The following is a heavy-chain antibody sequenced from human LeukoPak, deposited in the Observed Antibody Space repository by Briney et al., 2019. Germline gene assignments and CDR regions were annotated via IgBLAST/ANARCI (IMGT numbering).Heavy chain of an antibody. CDR2: MYTGGTT. CDR1: GFTVSGTH. D-gene: IGHD4-11*01. CDR3: AKGPMDSSNYLFDY. Sequence: PGGSLRLSCSASGFTVSGTHMSWVRQAPGKGLEWVSAMYTGGTTYYADSVTGRFTVSRDNSKNTLYVQMNSLGAEDTAIYYCAKGPMDSSNYLFDYWGQGTLVTVSS. J-gene: IGHJ4*02. V-gene: IGHV3-53*01.